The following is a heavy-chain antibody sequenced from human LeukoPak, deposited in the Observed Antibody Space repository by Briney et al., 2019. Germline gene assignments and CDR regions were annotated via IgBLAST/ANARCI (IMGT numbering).Heavy chain of an antibody. J-gene: IGHJ5*02. CDR1: GGTFSSYA. V-gene: IGHV1-8*02. D-gene: IGHD3-10*01. CDR2: MNPNSGNT. CDR3: ARGRVAMVRGVIINVPNGFDP. Sequence: ASVKVSCKASGGTFSSYAISWVRQATGQGLEWMGWMNPNSGNTGYAQKFQGRVTMTRNTSISTAYMELSSLRSEGTAVYYCARGRVAMVRGVIINVPNGFDPWGQGTLVTVSS.